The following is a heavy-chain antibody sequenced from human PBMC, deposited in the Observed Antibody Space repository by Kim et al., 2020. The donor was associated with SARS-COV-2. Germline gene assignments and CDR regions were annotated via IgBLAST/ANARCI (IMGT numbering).Heavy chain of an antibody. CDR2: MYYTGST. CDR1: IDSINGYY. CDR3: ARHQAWFGEVGLFDL. D-gene: IGHD3-10*01. J-gene: IGHJ3*01. Sequence: SETLSLTCSVSIDSINGYYWSWIRQPSGKGLEWMGSMYYTGSTNYNPSLKSRLTLSLGTSNNEFSLTLRSVTAADAAVYYCARHQAWFGEVGLFDLWGQGTVVAVSS. V-gene: IGHV4-59*08.